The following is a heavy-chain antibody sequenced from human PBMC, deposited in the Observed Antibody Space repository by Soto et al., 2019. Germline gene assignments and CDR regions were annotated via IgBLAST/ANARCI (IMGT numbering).Heavy chain of an antibody. D-gene: IGHD3-10*01. CDR1: GGSISSYY. CDR3: ASMGYHYGSGSYPLDY. CDR2: IYNSGST. J-gene: IGHJ4*02. Sequence: QVQLQESGPGLVKPSETLSLTCTVSGGSISSYYWTWIRQPPGKGLEWIGFIYNSGSTHYNPSLRSRVTIXXXTSKXQFSLKXRXXXXADTAVYYCASMGYHYGSGSYPLDYWGQGTLVTVSS. V-gene: IGHV4-59*08.